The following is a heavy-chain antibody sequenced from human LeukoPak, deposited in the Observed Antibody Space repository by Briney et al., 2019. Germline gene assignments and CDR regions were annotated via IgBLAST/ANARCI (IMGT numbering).Heavy chain of an antibody. J-gene: IGHJ4*02. D-gene: IGHD6-25*01. CDR2: TIPMFETA. CDR1: GGTFSSYA. Sequence: SVKVSCKASGGTFSSYAISWVRQAPGQGLEWMGGTIPMFETANYAQKFQGRVTITADKSRSTAYMELSSLGSEDTAVYYCARDHSSSGQLFDYWGQGTLVTVSS. CDR3: ARDHSSSGQLFDY. V-gene: IGHV1-69*06.